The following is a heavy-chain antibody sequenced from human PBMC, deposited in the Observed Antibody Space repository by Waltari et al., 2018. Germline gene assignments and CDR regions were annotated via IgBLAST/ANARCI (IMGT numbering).Heavy chain of an antibody. CDR2: ISYDGRNK. Sequence: QVQLVESGGGVVQPGRSLRLSCAASGFTFSSYGMHWVRQAPGKGVGWVAGISYDGRNKYYADSVKGRFTISRDKSKNTRYLQMNSLRAEDTAVYYCAKDYGENWGQGTLVTVSS. CDR1: GFTFSSYG. J-gene: IGHJ4*02. D-gene: IGHD3-10*01. CDR3: AKDYGEN. V-gene: IGHV3-30*18.